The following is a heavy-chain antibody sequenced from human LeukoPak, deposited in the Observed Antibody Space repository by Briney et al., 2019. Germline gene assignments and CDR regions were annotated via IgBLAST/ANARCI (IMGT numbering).Heavy chain of an antibody. CDR2: IYYSGST. D-gene: IGHD3-10*01. CDR3: ARGQIGELFDY. CDR1: GGSISSGGYH. V-gene: IGHV4-31*03. J-gene: IGHJ4*02. Sequence: SQTLSLTCTVSGGSISSGGYHWSWIRQHPGKGLEWIGYIYYSGSTYYNPSLKSRVTISVDTSKNQFSLKLSSVTAADTAVYFCARGQIGELFDYWGQGTLVTVSS.